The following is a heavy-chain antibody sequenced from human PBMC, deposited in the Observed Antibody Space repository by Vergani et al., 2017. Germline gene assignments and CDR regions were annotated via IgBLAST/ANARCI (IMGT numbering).Heavy chain of an antibody. CDR2: ISSNGGST. Sequence: EVQLVESGGGLVQPGGSLRLSCAASGFPFSSYALHWVRQAPGKGLEYVSAISSNGGSTYYANSVKGRFTISRDNSKNTLYLQMGSLRAEDMAVYYCARGVDTAIAVDYWGQGTLVTVSS. V-gene: IGHV3-64*01. CDR1: GFPFSSYA. J-gene: IGHJ4*02. D-gene: IGHD5-18*01. CDR3: ARGVDTAIAVDY.